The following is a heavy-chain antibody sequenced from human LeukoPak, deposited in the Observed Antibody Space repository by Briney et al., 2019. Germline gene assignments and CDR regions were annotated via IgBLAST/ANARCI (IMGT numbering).Heavy chain of an antibody. CDR3: ASTSYDLWSVRPESYFDY. CDR1: GGSLSNYY. J-gene: IGHJ4*02. D-gene: IGHD3-3*01. Sequence: SETLSLTCAVYGGSLSNYYWSWIRQPPGKGLEWIGEINHSGSTSYNPSLKSRVTISADASKNQFSLKLSSVTAADTAVYYCASTSYDLWSVRPESYFDYWGQGTLVTVSS. V-gene: IGHV4-34*01. CDR2: INHSGST.